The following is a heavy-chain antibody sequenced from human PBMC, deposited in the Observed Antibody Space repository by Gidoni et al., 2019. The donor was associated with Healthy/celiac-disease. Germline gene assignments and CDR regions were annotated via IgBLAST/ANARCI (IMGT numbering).Heavy chain of an antibody. CDR2: ISYDGSNK. J-gene: IGHJ4*02. CDR3: AKDGWELLRFDY. Sequence: QVQLVESGGGVVQPGRSLRLSCAASGFPFSSYGMHWVRQAPGKGLEWVAVISYDGSNKYYADSVKGRFTISRDNSKNTLYLQMNSLRAEDTAVYYCAKDGWELLRFDYWGQGTLVTVSS. V-gene: IGHV3-30*18. CDR1: GFPFSSYG. D-gene: IGHD1-26*01.